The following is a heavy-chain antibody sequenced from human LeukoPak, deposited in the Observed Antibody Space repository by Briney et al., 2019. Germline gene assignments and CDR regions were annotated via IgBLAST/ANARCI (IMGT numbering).Heavy chain of an antibody. V-gene: IGHV4-34*01. J-gene: IGHJ4*02. CDR1: GGSFSGYY. D-gene: IGHD3-3*01. CDR3: AVLGDGFDY. Sequence: SETLSLTCAVYGGSFSGYYWSWIRQPPGKGLEWIGEINHSGSTNYNPSLKSRVTISVYTSKNQFSLKLSSVTAADTAVYSCAVLGDGFDYWGQGTLVTVSS. CDR2: INHSGST.